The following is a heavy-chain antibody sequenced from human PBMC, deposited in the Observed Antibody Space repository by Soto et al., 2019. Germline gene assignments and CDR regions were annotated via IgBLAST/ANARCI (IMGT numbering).Heavy chain of an antibody. CDR3: ARMDSSGYYHLDY. D-gene: IGHD3-22*01. J-gene: IGHJ4*02. V-gene: IGHV4-31*03. CDR1: GGSISSGGYY. CDR2: IYYSGST. Sequence: SETLSLTCTVSGGSISSGGYYWSWIRQHPGKGLEWIGYIYYSGSTYYNPSLKSRVTISVDTSKNQFSLKLSSVTAADTAVYYCARMDSSGYYHLDYWGQGTLVTVSS.